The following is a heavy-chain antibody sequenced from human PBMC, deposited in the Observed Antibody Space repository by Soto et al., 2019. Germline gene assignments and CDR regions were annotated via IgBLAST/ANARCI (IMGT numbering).Heavy chain of an antibody. CDR1: GFTFSDTL. V-gene: IGHV1-3*01. J-gene: IGHJ3*01. D-gene: IGHD3-10*01. Sequence: QVQLVQSGAELKKPGASVNISCQASGFTFSDTLINWVRQGPGQRLEWMGWINPANGNTRYSESFQGRVTISSLSSAATAYVALSYLTAEDTAVYYCARDIGSVGTRAHEALDVWGQGTMITVSS. CDR3: ARDIGSVGTRAHEALDV. CDR2: INPANGNT.